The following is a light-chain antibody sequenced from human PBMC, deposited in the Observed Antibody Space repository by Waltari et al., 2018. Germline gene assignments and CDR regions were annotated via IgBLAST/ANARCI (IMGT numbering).Light chain of an antibody. J-gene: IGKJ1*01. V-gene: IGKV2-30*02. Sequence: DVVMTQSTLSLPVPLGQPASISCRSSQSLVHSDGNTYLNWFQQRPGQSPRRLFYRVSNRDSGVPDRFSGSGSGTDFTLKISRVEAEDVGVYYCMQGTHWPWTFGQGTKVEIK. CDR1: QSLVHSDGNTY. CDR3: MQGTHWPWT. CDR2: RVS.